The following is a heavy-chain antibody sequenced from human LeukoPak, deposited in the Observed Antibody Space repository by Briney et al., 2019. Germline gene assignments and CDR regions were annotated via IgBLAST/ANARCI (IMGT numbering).Heavy chain of an antibody. J-gene: IGHJ4*02. CDR3: ARVDSSGWYVGY. D-gene: IGHD6-19*01. V-gene: IGHV4-39*07. CDR1: GGSISSGSYY. Sequence: PSETLSLTCTVSGGSISSGSYYWSWIRQPPGRGLEWIGSIYYSGSTYYNPSLKSRVTISVDTSKNQFSLKLSSVTAADTAVYYCARVDSSGWYVGYWGQGTLVTVSS. CDR2: IYYSGST.